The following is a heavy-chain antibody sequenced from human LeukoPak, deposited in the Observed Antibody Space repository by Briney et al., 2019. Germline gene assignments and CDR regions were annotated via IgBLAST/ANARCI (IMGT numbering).Heavy chain of an antibody. D-gene: IGHD2-2*01. J-gene: IGHJ4*02. CDR1: GYTFTGYY. V-gene: IGHV1-2*04. CDR2: INPNSGGT. CDR3: ARDLGYCSSTSCYLFIDY. Sequence: ASVKVSCKASGYTFTGYYMHWVRQAPGQGLEWMGWINPNSGGTNYAQKFQGWVTMTRETSISTAYMELSRLRSDDTAVYYCARDLGYCSSTSCYLFIDYWGQGTLVTVSS.